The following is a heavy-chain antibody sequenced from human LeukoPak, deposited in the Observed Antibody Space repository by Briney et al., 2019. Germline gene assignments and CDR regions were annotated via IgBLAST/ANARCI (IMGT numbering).Heavy chain of an antibody. D-gene: IGHD2-15*01. V-gene: IGHV4-34*01. CDR1: GGSFSGYY. Sequence: PSETLSLTCAVYGGSFSGYYWSWIRQPPGKGLEWIGEINHSGSTNYNPSLKSRVTISVDTSKNQFSLKLSSVTAADTAVYYCARDKPGYCSGGSCYRKDKYYYYSYMDVWGKGTTVTVSS. CDR2: INHSGST. J-gene: IGHJ6*03. CDR3: ARDKPGYCSGGSCYRKDKYYYYSYMDV.